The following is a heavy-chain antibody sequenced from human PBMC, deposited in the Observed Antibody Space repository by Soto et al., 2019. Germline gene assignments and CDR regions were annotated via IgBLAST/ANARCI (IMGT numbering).Heavy chain of an antibody. D-gene: IGHD2-15*01. CDR1: GFTFSSYA. Sequence: EVQLLESGGGLVQPGGSLRLSCAASGFTFSSYAMSWVRQAPGKGLEWVSAISGSGGSTYYADSVKGRFTISRDNSKNTLYLQMNSLRAEDTAVYYCAKDRCSGGSCYSGAFDIWGQGTMVTVSS. CDR3: AKDRCSGGSCYSGAFDI. CDR2: ISGSGGST. V-gene: IGHV3-23*01. J-gene: IGHJ3*02.